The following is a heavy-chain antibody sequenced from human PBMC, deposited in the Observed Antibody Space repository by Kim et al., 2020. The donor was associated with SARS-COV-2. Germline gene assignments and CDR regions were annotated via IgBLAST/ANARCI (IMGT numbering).Heavy chain of an antibody. D-gene: IGHD3-10*01. V-gene: IGHV3-21*01. CDR3: ASWGAYYGSGIPFDY. J-gene: IGHJ4*02. Sequence: GGSLRLSCAASGFTFSSYSMNWVRQAPGKGLEWVSSISISSSYIYYADSVKGRFTISRDNAKNSLYLQMNSMRAEDTAVYYCASWGAYYGSGIPFDYWGQGTLVTVSS. CDR1: GFTFSSYS. CDR2: ISISSSYI.